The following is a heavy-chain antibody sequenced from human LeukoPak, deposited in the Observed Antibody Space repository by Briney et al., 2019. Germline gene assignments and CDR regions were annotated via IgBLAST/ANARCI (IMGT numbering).Heavy chain of an antibody. Sequence: KPSETLSLTCAVSGASISSSSYYWGWVRQPPGKGLEWIGTINYSGNTYYNPSLKSRVTISVDTSKSQFSLKLSSVTAADTAVYYCARRKTGTMEDYWGQGTLVTVSS. CDR3: ARRKTGTMEDY. D-gene: IGHD1-7*01. J-gene: IGHJ4*02. CDR1: GASISSSSYY. V-gene: IGHV4-39*01. CDR2: INYSGNT.